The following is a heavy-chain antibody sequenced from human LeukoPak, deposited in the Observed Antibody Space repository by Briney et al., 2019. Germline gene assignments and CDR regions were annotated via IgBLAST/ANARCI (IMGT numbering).Heavy chain of an antibody. V-gene: IGHV3-11*01. D-gene: IGHD3-22*01. CDR2: ISGSGNTI. CDR1: GFTLSDYY. CDR3: ARDRSEGTYYYDSSGYSF. J-gene: IGHJ4*02. Sequence: GGSLRLSCAASGFTLSDYYMSWIRQAPGKGLEWISSISGSGNTIYYADSAMGRFTISRDNAKNSLYLLMNSLTAEDTAVYYCARDRSEGTYYYDSSGYSFWGQGTLVTVSS.